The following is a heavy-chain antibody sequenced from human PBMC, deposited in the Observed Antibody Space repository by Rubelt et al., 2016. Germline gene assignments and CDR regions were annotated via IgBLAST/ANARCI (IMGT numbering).Heavy chain of an antibody. CDR3: ARVDRNCGGGCWLDY. CDR1: GFTFSDHY. J-gene: IGHJ4*02. V-gene: IGHV3-72*01. Sequence: GGGLVQPGGSLRLSCAASGFTFSDHYMDWVRQAPGKGLEWVGRTRNKANSYTTEYAASVKGRFTISRDDSKNSLYLQMNSLKTEDTAVYYCARVDRNCGGGCWLDYWGKGTLVTVSS. D-gene: IGHD2-21*02. CDR2: TRNKANSYTT.